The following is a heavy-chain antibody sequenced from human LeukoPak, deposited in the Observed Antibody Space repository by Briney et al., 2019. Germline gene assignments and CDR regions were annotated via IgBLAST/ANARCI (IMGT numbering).Heavy chain of an antibody. CDR3: AREYSSSSGRLYDY. D-gene: IGHD6-6*01. Sequence: ASVKVSCKASGYTFTGYHMHWVRQAPGQGLEWMGWIAPNSGGTNYAQKFQGRVTMTRDTSISTANMEVSRLRSDDTAVYYCAREYSSSSGRLYDYWGQGTLVTVSS. J-gene: IGHJ4*02. CDR1: GYTFTGYH. V-gene: IGHV1-2*02. CDR2: IAPNSGGT.